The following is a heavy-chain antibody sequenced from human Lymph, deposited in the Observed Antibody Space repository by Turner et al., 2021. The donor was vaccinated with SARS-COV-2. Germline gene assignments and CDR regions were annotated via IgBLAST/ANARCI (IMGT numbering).Heavy chain of an antibody. Sequence: QVQLQESGPGLVKPSETLSLTCTVSGGSISSYYWSWIRQPPGKGLEWIGYIYYSGSTNYNPSLKSRVTISVDTSKNQFSLKLSSVTAADTAVYYCASYYYESSGYSYGFDYWGQGTLVTVSS. CDR3: ASYYYESSGYSYGFDY. J-gene: IGHJ4*02. CDR2: IYYSGST. CDR1: GGSISSYY. D-gene: IGHD3-22*01. V-gene: IGHV4-59*08.